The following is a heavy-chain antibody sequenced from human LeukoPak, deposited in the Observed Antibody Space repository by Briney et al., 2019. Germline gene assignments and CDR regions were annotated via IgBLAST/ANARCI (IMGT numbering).Heavy chain of an antibody. D-gene: IGHD5-12*01. CDR3: ARIAVDIVATGCAFDI. V-gene: IGHV1-18*01. CDR2: ISAYNGNT. J-gene: IGHJ3*02. CDR1: GYTFTSYG. Sequence: ASVKVSCKASGYTFTSYGISRVRQAPGQGLEWMGWISAYNGNTNYAQKLQGRVTMTTDTSTSTAYMELRSLRSDDTAVYYCARIAVDIVATGCAFDIWGQGTMVTVSS.